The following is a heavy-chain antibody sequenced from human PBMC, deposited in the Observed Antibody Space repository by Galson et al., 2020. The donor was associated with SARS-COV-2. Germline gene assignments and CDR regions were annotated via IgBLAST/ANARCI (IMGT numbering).Heavy chain of an antibody. CDR1: GFTFSSYG. Sequence: GGSLRLSCAASGFTFSSYGMHWVRQAPGKGLEWVAVISYDGSNKYYADSVKGRFTISRDNSKNTLYLQMNSLRAEDTAVYYCAKAAPFGITFGGVIAGFDPWGQGTLVTVSS. CDR3: AKAAPFGITFGGVIAGFDP. V-gene: IGHV3-30*18. J-gene: IGHJ5*02. CDR2: ISYDGSNK. D-gene: IGHD3-16*02.